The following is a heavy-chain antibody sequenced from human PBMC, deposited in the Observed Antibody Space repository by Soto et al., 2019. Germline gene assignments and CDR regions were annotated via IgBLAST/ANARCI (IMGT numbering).Heavy chain of an antibody. J-gene: IGHJ5*02. CDR2: INAGNGNT. CDR3: ARFMVRGVIGP. Sequence: ASVKVSCKASGYTFTGYAMHWVRQAPGQRLEWMGWINAGNGNTKYSQKFQGRVTMTRDTSMSTAYMELSSLRSEDTAVYYCARFMVRGVIGPWGQGTQVTVSS. CDR1: GYTFTGYA. V-gene: IGHV1-3*01. D-gene: IGHD3-10*01.